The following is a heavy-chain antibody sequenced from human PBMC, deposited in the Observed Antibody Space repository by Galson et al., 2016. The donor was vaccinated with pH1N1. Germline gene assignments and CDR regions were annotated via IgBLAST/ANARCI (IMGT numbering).Heavy chain of an antibody. Sequence: SVKVSCKASGVIFRSFAISWVRQAPGQGLEWMGRILPIFGTTNYAQKFQGRVTITADESTSTAYMELSSLRSDDTAVYYCARDSKGGIPFHYWGQGTLVTLSS. J-gene: IGHJ4*02. CDR3: ARDSKGGIPFHY. CDR2: ILPIFGTT. CDR1: GVIFRSFA. D-gene: IGHD1-26*01. V-gene: IGHV1-69*13.